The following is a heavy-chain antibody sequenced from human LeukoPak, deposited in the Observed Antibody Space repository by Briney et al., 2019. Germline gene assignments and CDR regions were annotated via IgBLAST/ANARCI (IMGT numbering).Heavy chain of an antibody. J-gene: IGHJ4*02. CDR2: ISKDGSDK. Sequence: GGSLRLSCAASGFTFSDYAMHWVRQAPGKGLEWVAVISKDGSDKYYPGSVRGRFTISRDNARSTLYLQMNSLRAEDTAVYYCARDGDGYNFDYWGQGALVIVSS. D-gene: IGHD5-24*01. CDR3: ARDGDGYNFDY. CDR1: GFTFSDYA. V-gene: IGHV3-30-3*01.